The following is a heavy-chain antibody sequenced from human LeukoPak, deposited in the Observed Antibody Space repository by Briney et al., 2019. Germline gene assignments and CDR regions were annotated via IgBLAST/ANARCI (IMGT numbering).Heavy chain of an antibody. CDR3: ARPASDSSGYYFFDY. J-gene: IGHJ4*02. CDR2: IYPGDSDT. D-gene: IGHD3-22*01. CDR1: GYSFTSYW. V-gene: IGHV5-51*01. Sequence: GESLKISCKGSGYSFTSYWIGWVRQMPGKGLEWMGIIYPGDSDTRYSPSFQGQVTISADKSISTAYLQWSSLKASDTAMYYCARPASDSSGYYFFDYWGQGTLVTVSP.